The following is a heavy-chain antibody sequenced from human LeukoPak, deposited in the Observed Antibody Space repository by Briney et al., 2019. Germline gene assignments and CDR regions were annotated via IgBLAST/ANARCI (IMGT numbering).Heavy chain of an antibody. J-gene: IGHJ4*02. Sequence: ASVKVSCKASGYTFTSYGISWVRQAPGQGLEWMGWISAYNGNTNYAQKLQGRVTMTTDTSTSTAYMELRSLRSDDTAVYYCARGTGGYCSGGSCYSGFDYWGQGTLVTVSS. D-gene: IGHD2-15*01. V-gene: IGHV1-18*01. CDR1: GYTFTSYG. CDR2: ISAYNGNT. CDR3: ARGTGGYCSGGSCYSGFDY.